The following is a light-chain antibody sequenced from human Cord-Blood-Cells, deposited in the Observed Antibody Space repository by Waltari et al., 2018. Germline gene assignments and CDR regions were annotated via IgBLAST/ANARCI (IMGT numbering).Light chain of an antibody. V-gene: IGLV8-61*01. CDR1: SGSVSTSYY. Sequence: QTVVTQEPSFSVSPGGTVTLTCGLSSGSVSTSYYPSWYQQTPGQAPRTLIYSTKTRSAGFPDRFSGSILGNKAALTITGAQADDESDYYCVLYMGSGISFGGGTKLTVL. J-gene: IGLJ2*01. CDR2: STK. CDR3: VLYMGSGIS.